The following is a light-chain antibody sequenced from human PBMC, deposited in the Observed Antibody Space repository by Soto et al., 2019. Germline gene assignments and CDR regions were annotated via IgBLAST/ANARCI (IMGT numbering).Light chain of an antibody. V-gene: IGKV3-20*01. CDR1: QSVNSVY. CDR2: DAS. CDR3: QQYGSSPRT. J-gene: IGKJ1*01. Sequence: EIVLTQSPGTLSLSPWERASLSCRADQSVNSVYLAWYQHKPGQAPRLLIYDASSKATGTPDRFSGSGSGTDFTLTISRLEPEDFAVYYCQQYGSSPRTFGQGTKVDIK.